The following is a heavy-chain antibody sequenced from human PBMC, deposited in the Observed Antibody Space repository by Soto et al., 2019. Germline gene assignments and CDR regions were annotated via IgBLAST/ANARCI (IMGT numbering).Heavy chain of an antibody. Sequence: QEQLVESGGGMVHPGTSLRLSCVTSGITLAAHGMHWVRQAPGKGLEWVALSWYDGKTFYGDSEKGRFTISRDTSTSTLFLDMKSLRPDDTAVYFCARVRNNNDKRLDVWGQGTTVIVSS. V-gene: IGHV3-33*02. J-gene: IGHJ6*02. D-gene: IGHD2-8*01. CDR2: SWYDGKT. CDR1: GITLAAHG. CDR3: ARVRNNNDKRLDV.